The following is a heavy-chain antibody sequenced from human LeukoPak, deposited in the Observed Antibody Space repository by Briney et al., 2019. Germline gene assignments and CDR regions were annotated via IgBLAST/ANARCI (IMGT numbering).Heavy chain of an antibody. Sequence: ASVKLSYKASGGTFSSYAISWVRQAPRQGLEWMGGIIPLFGTANYTQKSQGRVTITADEYTRTPYMELSSLRSEDTAVYYCARVSVESTDYYDSLPSRAFDIWGQGTMVTVSA. V-gene: IGHV1-69*01. J-gene: IGHJ3*02. CDR1: GGTFSSYA. D-gene: IGHD3-22*01. CDR2: IIPLFGTA. CDR3: ARVSVESTDYYDSLPSRAFDI.